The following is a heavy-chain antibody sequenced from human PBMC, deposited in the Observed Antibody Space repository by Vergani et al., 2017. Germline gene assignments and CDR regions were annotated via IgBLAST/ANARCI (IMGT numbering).Heavy chain of an antibody. Sequence: QVQLVQSGAEVKKPGASVKVSCKASGYTFRNYRITWVRQASGQGLEWLGWISPYNGHTKYAQKLQDRVTMITDTSTTTAYIEVSSLRSEDTAVYYCARGILTGYSYYYYMDVWGKGTTVTVSS. D-gene: IGHD3-9*01. CDR1: GYTFRNYR. CDR3: ARGILTGYSYYYYMDV. CDR2: ISPYNGHT. J-gene: IGHJ6*03. V-gene: IGHV1-18*01.